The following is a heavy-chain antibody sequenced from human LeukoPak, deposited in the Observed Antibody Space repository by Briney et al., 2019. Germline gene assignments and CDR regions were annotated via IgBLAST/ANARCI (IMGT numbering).Heavy chain of an antibody. V-gene: IGHV3-23*01. Sequence: GGSLRLSCAASEFTFSSYAMNWVRQAPGKGLEWVSVISDSGDTVFYADSVKGRFIISRDNSRNMLFLQMSSLRAEDTAVYYCGKGVSASRYSSINQWGQGTLVTVSS. CDR3: GKGVSASRYSSINQ. J-gene: IGHJ4*02. CDR2: ISDSGDTV. CDR1: EFTFSSYA. D-gene: IGHD2-2*02.